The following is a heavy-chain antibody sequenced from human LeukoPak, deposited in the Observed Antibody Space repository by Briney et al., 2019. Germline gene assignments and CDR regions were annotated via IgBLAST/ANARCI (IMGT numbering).Heavy chain of an antibody. D-gene: IGHD6-6*01. CDR2: ISGSGGST. CDR1: GFTFSSYA. J-gene: IGHJ4*02. CDR3: AKRDYVEYSSSSFDY. V-gene: IGHV3-23*01. Sequence: PGGSLRLSCAASGFTFSSYAMSWVRQAPGKGLEWVSAISGSGGSTYYAYSVKGRFTISRDNSKNTLYLQMNSLRAEDTAVYYCAKRDYVEYSSSSFDYWGQGTLVTVPS.